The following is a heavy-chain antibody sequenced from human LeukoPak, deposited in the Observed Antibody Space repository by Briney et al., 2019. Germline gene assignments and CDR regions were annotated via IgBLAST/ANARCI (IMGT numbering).Heavy chain of an antibody. V-gene: IGHV3-30-3*01. CDR2: ISYDGSNK. CDR1: GFTFSSYA. J-gene: IGHJ4*02. D-gene: IGHD2-2*01. CDR3: AKDYCSSTSCSKSTEGWYFDY. Sequence: TGRSLRLSCAASGFTFSSYAMHWVRQAPGKGLEWVAVISYDGSNKYYADSVKGRFTISRDNSKNTLYLQMNSLRAEDTAVYYCAKDYCSSTSCSKSTEGWYFDYWGQGTLVTVSS.